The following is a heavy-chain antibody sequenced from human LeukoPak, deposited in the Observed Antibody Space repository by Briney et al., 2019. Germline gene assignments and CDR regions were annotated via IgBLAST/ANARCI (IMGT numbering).Heavy chain of an antibody. CDR2: IIPIFGTA. D-gene: IGHD3-9*01. CDR1: GGTFSSYA. V-gene: IGHV1-69*01. J-gene: IGHJ4*02. CDR3: ARGGDMLTGVGEYYFDY. Sequence: SVKVSCKASGGTFSSYAISWVRQAPGQGLEWMGGIIPIFGTANYAQKFQGRVAITADESTSTAYMELSSLRSEDTAVYYCARGGDMLTGVGEYYFDYWGQGTLVTVSS.